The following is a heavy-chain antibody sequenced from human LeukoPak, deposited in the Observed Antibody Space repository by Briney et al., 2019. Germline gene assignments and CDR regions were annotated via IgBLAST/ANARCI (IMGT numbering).Heavy chain of an antibody. D-gene: IGHD3-9*01. Sequence: GGSLRLSCAASGFTFSSYTMNWVRQAPGKGLEWVSSISSSSSYIYYAESVKGRFTMSRDNAKNSLYLQMNSLRAEDTAVYYCARATTYDILTGYFDYWGQGALVTVSS. V-gene: IGHV3-21*01. CDR1: GFTFSSYT. J-gene: IGHJ4*02. CDR2: ISSSSSYI. CDR3: ARATTYDILTGYFDY.